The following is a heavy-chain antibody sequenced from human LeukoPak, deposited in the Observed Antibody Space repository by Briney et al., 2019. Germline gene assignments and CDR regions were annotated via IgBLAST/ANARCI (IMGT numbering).Heavy chain of an antibody. CDR3: AKLSLSGRSQSADY. Sequence: GGSLRLSCVASGLTFNSHSMSWVRQAPGMGLEWVSVVSTNGDVTFYADSVEGRFTISRDNSKNTLFLQMNSLRAEDTAVYYCAKLSLSGRSQSADYWGQGTLVTVSS. CDR2: VSTNGDVT. D-gene: IGHD3-10*01. V-gene: IGHV3-23*01. CDR1: GLTFNSHS. J-gene: IGHJ4*02.